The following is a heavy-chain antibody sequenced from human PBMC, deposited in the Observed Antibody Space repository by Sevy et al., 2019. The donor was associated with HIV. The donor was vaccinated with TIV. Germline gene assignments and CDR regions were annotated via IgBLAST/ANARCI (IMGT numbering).Heavy chain of an antibody. CDR2: INPNSGGT. CDR1: GYTFTDYY. J-gene: IGHJ4*02. Sequence: ASVKVSCKASGYTFTDYYMHWVRQAPGQGLEWMGWINPNSGGTNYAQKFQGRVTMTRDTSISTAYMELSRLRSDDTAVYYCARVGYYDSSGYLYWGQGTLVTVSS. D-gene: IGHD3-22*01. V-gene: IGHV1-2*02. CDR3: ARVGYYDSSGYLY.